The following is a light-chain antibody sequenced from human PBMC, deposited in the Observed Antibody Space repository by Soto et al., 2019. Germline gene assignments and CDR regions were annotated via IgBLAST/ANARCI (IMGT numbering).Light chain of an antibody. CDR3: CSYAGSSTYV. CDR2: EDS. V-gene: IGLV2-23*01. Sequence: QSALTQPASVSGSPGQSITISCTGTSSDVGSYNLVSWYQQHPGKAPKLMIYEDSKRPSRVSNRFSGSKSGNTASLTISGLQDEDEADYYCCSYAGSSTYVFGTGTKLTGL. CDR1: SSDVGSYNL. J-gene: IGLJ1*01.